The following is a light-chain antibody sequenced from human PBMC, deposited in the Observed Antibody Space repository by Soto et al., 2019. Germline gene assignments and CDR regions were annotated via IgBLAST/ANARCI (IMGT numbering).Light chain of an antibody. J-gene: IGLJ1*01. CDR3: SSHTSGSTRV. CDR1: FSDVGGYDY. V-gene: IGLV2-14*01. Sequence: QSVLTQPASVSGSPGQSIAISCTGTFSDVGGYDYVSWYQQHPDKAPKLMIYEVTKRLSGVSNRFSGSKSGNTASLTISGLHPEDEADYYCSSHTSGSTRVFGSGTKLTVL. CDR2: EVT.